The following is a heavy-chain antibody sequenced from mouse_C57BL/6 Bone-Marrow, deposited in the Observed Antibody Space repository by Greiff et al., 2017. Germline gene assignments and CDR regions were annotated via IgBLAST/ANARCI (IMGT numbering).Heavy chain of an antibody. CDR2: INPNNGGT. CDR1: GYTFTDYN. D-gene: IGHD1-1*01. Sequence: VQLQQSGPELVKPGASVKMSCKASGYTFTDYNMHWVKQSHGKSLEWIGYINPNNGGTSYNQKFKGKATLTVNKSSSTAYMELRSLTSEESAVYYCARGASGYYGSSYWYFDVWGTGTTVTVSS. V-gene: IGHV1-22*01. CDR3: ARGASGYYGSSYWYFDV. J-gene: IGHJ1*03.